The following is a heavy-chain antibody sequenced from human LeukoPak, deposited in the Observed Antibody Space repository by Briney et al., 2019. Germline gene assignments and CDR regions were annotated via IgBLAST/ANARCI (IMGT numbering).Heavy chain of an antibody. CDR3: ARGIVDTAMVFDY. Sequence: ASVKVSCKASGYTFTNYGITWVRQAPGQGLEWLGWISTYNDNTYYAQKFQGRVTMTTDTSTSTAYMELRSLRSDDTAVYYCARGIVDTAMVFDYWGQGTLVTVSS. J-gene: IGHJ4*02. CDR1: GYTFTNYG. D-gene: IGHD5-18*01. CDR2: ISTYNDNT. V-gene: IGHV1-18*01.